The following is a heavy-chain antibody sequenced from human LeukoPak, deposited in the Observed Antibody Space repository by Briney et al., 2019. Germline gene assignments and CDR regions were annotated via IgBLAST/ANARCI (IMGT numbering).Heavy chain of an antibody. CDR3: ARAPSEIGGYYPEYFRH. Sequence: GGSLRLFCAASGLTFSTYWMHWVRQAPGKGLVWVSRIKSDGGTNYADSVKGRFTICRDNAKKTVSLQMNSLRPEDTGVYYCARAPSEIGGYYPEYFRHWGQGTLVTVSS. CDR2: IKSDGGT. CDR1: GLTFSTYW. D-gene: IGHD3-22*01. J-gene: IGHJ1*01. V-gene: IGHV3-74*01.